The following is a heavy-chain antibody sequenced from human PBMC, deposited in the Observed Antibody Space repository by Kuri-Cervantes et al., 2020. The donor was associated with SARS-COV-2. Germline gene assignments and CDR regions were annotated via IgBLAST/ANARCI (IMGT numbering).Heavy chain of an antibody. V-gene: IGHV3-74*01. Sequence: GGSLRLSCPPSGLTFSSYSMNWVRQAPGKGLVWVSRINSDGSSTSYADSVKGRFTISRDNAKNTLYLQTNSLRAEDTAVYYCAKDRAAMVLGVFDYWGQGTLVTVSS. D-gene: IGHD5-18*01. J-gene: IGHJ4*02. CDR1: GLTFSSYS. CDR2: INSDGSST. CDR3: AKDRAAMVLGVFDY.